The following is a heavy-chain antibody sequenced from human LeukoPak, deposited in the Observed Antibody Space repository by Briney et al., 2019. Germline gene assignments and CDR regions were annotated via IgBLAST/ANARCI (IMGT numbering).Heavy chain of an antibody. CDR3: ASKGSENDSSGDGFDP. CDR1: GFTFSSYE. D-gene: IGHD3-22*01. V-gene: IGHV3-48*03. J-gene: IGHJ5*02. CDR2: ISSSGSTI. Sequence: GGSLRLSCAASGFTFSSYEMNWVRQAPGKGLEWVSYISSSGSTIYYADSVKGRFTISRDNAKNSLYLQMNSLRAEDTAVYYCASKGSENDSSGDGFDPWGQGTLVTVSS.